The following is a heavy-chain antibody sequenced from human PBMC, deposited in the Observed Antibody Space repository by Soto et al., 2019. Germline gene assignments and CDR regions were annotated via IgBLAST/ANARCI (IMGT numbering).Heavy chain of an antibody. D-gene: IGHD3-22*01. V-gene: IGHV1-69*01. CDR3: AVTSITMIVVVSTDDSFDI. Sequence: QVQLVQSGAEVKKPGSSVKVSCKASGGTFSSYAISWVRQAPGQGLEWMGGIIPIFGTANYAQKFQGRVTITADESTSTAYIELSCLRSEDTDVHYCAVTSITMIVVVSTDDSFDIWGQGTMVTVSS. CDR2: IIPIFGTA. J-gene: IGHJ3*02. CDR1: GGTFSSYA.